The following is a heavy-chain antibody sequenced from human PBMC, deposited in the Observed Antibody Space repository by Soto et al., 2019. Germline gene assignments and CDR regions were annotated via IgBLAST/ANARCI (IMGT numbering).Heavy chain of an antibody. D-gene: IGHD6-13*01. CDR1: GFTFSSYD. V-gene: IGHV3-13*01. Sequence: EVQLVESGGGLVQPGGSLRLSCAASGFTFSSYDMHWVRQATGKGLEWVSAIGIAGDTYYPGSVKGRFTISRENAKNSLYLQMNRLRAEDTAVYYCARWYSSSPYWYFDLWGRGTLVTVSS. CDR2: IGIAGDT. CDR3: ARWYSSSPYWYFDL. J-gene: IGHJ2*01.